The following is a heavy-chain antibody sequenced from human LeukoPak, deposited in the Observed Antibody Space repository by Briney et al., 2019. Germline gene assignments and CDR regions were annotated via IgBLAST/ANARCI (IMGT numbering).Heavy chain of an antibody. CDR3: ARVTVRGVIEN. V-gene: IGHV1-46*01. CDR1: GYTFTSYY. CDR2: INPSGGST. Sequence: ASVKVSCKASGYTFTSYYMHWVRQAPGQGLEWMGIINPSGGSTSYAQKFQGRVTMTRDTSTSTVYMELSSLRSEDTALYYCARVTVRGVIENWGQGTLVTVSS. D-gene: IGHD3-10*01. J-gene: IGHJ4*02.